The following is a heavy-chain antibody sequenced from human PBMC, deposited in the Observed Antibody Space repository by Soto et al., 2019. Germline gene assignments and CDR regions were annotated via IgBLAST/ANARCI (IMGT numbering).Heavy chain of an antibody. Sequence: SETLSLTCAVYGGFLSESYWTWIRQPPGKGLEWMGGINHVGGTNYNPSLKCRVTISVDTSKNQFSRKLGSVTAADTAVYYCARVSTAYYDFWSGLGPSDYYYGIDVWGQGTTVTVAS. J-gene: IGHJ6*02. CDR3: ARVSTAYYDFWSGLGPSDYYYGIDV. V-gene: IGHV4-34*01. D-gene: IGHD3-3*01. CDR1: GGFLSESY. CDR2: INHVGGT.